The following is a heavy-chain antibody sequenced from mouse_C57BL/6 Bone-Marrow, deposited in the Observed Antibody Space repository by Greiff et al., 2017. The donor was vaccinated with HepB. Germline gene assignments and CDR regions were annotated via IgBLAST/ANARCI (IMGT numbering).Heavy chain of an antibody. D-gene: IGHD4-1*01. J-gene: IGHJ2*01. Sequence: VQLQQSGAELARPGASVKLSCKASGYTFTSYGISWVKQRTGQGLEWIGEIYPRSGNTYYNEKFKGKANLTAAKSSSAAYMGLRSLTSEDSAVYFCARELGRGYWGQGTTLTVSA. CDR2: IYPRSGNT. CDR1: GYTFTSYG. CDR3: ARELGRGY. V-gene: IGHV1-81*01.